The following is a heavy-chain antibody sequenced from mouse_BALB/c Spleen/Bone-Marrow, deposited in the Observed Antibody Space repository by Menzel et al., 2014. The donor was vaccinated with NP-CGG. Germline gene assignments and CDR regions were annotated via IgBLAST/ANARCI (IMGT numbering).Heavy chain of an antibody. V-gene: IGHV14-3*02. J-gene: IGHJ2*01. CDR3: ARNYGSSLDY. D-gene: IGHD1-1*01. CDR2: IDPANGNT. Sequence: EVQVVESGAEIVKPGASVKSSCTTSGFNIEDSYIYWMKQRPEQGLEWIGRIDPANGNTKYDPKFQGKATITVDTSSATAYLQLSSLISEDTAVYYCARNYGSSLDYWGQGTTLTVSS. CDR1: GFNIEDSY.